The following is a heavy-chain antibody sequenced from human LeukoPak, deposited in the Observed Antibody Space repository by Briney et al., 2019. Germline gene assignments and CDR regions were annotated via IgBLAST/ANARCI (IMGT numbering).Heavy chain of an antibody. CDR3: ARDTGWFDP. CDR2: IYYSGST. Sequence: SETLSLTCTVSGGSISSSSYYWGWIRQPPGKGLEWIGSIYYSGSTYYNPSLKSRVTISVDTSKNQFSLKLSSVTAADTAVYYCARDTGWFDPWGQGTLVTVSS. D-gene: IGHD4-11*01. J-gene: IGHJ5*02. V-gene: IGHV4-39*07. CDR1: GGSISSSSYY.